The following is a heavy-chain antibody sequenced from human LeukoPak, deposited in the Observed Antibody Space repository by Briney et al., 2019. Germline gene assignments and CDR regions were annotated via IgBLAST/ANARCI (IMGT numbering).Heavy chain of an antibody. CDR3: ARIGRSGSYPSLDY. J-gene: IGHJ4*02. CDR2: ISSSGSTI. D-gene: IGHD3-10*01. CDR1: GFTFSSHE. Sequence: GGSLRLSCAASGFTFSSHEMNWVRQAPGKGLEWVSYISSSGSTIYYADSVKGRFTISRDNAKNSLYLQMNSLRAEDTAVYYCARIGRSGSYPSLDYWGQGTLVTVSS. V-gene: IGHV3-48*03.